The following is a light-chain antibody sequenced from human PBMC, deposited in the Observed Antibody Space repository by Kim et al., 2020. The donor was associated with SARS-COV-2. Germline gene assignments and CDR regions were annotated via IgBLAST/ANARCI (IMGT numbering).Light chain of an antibody. CDR3: QQYDNLLT. CDR1: QDISNY. J-gene: IGKJ4*01. CDR2: DAS. V-gene: IGKV1-33*01. Sequence: DIQMTQSPSSLSASVGDRVTITCQASQDISNYLNWYQQKPGKAPKLLIYDASNLETGVPSRFSGSGSGTDFTFTISSLQPEDIARYYCQQYDNLLTFGGGTKVDIK.